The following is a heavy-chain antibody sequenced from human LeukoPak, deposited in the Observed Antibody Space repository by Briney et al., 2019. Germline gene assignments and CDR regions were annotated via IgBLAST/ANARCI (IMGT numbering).Heavy chain of an antibody. CDR1: GFTFSSYA. Sequence: PGRSLRLSCAASGFTFSSYAMHWVRQAPGKGLEWVAVISYDGSNKYYADSVKGRFTISRDNSKNTLYLQMNSLRAEDTAVYYCARSDSGYFDYWGQGTLVTVSS. D-gene: IGHD1-26*01. V-gene: IGHV3-30-3*01. J-gene: IGHJ4*02. CDR3: ARSDSGYFDY. CDR2: ISYDGSNK.